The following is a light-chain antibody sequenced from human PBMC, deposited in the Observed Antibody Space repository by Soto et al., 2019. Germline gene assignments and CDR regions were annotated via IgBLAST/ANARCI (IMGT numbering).Light chain of an antibody. J-gene: IGLJ1*01. CDR1: SSNIGSNS. Sequence: QAVLTQSASGCGTPGQRATISCSRSSSNIGSNSVYWYQHLTGTAPKLLIYRNNQRPSGVPDRISGSKSDTSASLAISGLRPEDEADYYCATWDASVSGFVFGTGTKVTLL. CDR2: RNN. CDR3: ATWDASVSGFV. V-gene: IGLV1-47*01.